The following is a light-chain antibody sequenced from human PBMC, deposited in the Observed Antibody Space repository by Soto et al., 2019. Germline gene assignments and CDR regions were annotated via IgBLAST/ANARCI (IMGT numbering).Light chain of an antibody. V-gene: IGKV1-39*01. CDR2: AAS. CDR3: QQSYSTPIS. J-gene: IGKJ5*01. CDR1: QSISSY. Sequence: DIEITQSTTSLSASVGDRVTITCRASQSISSYLNWYQQKPGKAPKLPIYAASGLQSGVPSRFSGSGSGTDFTLTINSLQPEDFATYYCQQSYSTPISFGQGTRLEIK.